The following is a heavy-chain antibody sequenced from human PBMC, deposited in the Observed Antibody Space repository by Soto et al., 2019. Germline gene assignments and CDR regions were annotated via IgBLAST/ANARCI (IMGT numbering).Heavy chain of an antibody. CDR1: GDSISTVDYF. CDR2: IYKSTTT. D-gene: IGHD2-15*01. Sequence: SETLSLTCSVSGDSISTVDYFWAWIRQPPGQALEYIGYIYKSTTTYYNPSFESRVAISLDTSKSQFSLTVTSVTAADTAVYFCARGRYCLTGRCFPNWFDSWGQGTLVTVS. CDR3: ARGRYCLTGRCFPNWFDS. V-gene: IGHV4-30-4*01. J-gene: IGHJ5*01.